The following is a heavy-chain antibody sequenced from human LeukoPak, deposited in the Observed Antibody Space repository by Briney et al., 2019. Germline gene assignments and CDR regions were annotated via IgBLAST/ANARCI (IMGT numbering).Heavy chain of an antibody. CDR1: GGSFSGYD. J-gene: IGHJ6*04. Sequence: PSETLSLTCAVYGGSFSGYDWSWIRQPPGKGLEWIGEINHSGSTNYNPSLKSRVTISVDTSKNQFSLKLSSVTAADTAVYYCARLPRVVRNPSGVWGKGTTVTVSS. CDR3: ARLPRVVRNPSGV. D-gene: IGHD6-6*01. V-gene: IGHV4-34*01. CDR2: INHSGST.